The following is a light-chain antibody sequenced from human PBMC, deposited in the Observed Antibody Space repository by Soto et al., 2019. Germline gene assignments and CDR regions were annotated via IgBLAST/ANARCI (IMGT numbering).Light chain of an antibody. V-gene: IGKV2-28*01. Sequence: DLVMSQSPLSLPVTPGEPASISCRSSQSLLHSNGYNYLNWYLQKPGQSPQVLIYLSSNRASGVPDRFSSSGSGTDFTLKISRVEAEDVGLYYCMQALQTPWTFGQGTKVEGK. CDR2: LSS. CDR3: MQALQTPWT. J-gene: IGKJ1*01. CDR1: QSLLHSNGYNY.